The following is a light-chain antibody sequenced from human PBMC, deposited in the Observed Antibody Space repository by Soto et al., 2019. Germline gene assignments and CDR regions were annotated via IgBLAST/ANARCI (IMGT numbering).Light chain of an antibody. V-gene: IGKV2-24*01. CDR1: HSLLHSDGNTY. J-gene: IGKJ5*01. Sequence: EIVLTQTPLFSPVTLGQPASISCRSSHSLLHSDGNTYLSWLQQRPGQPPRPLIYQISNRFSGVPDRFSGSGAGTDFTLKISRVEGEDVGVYYCMQATLSGITFGQGTRLEI. CDR2: QIS. CDR3: MQATLSGIT.